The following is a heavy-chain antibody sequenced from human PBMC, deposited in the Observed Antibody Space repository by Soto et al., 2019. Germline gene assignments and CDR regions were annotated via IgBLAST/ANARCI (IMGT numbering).Heavy chain of an antibody. D-gene: IGHD6-13*01. CDR3: ARDQGIAAAGTGWYFDL. V-gene: IGHV3-30-3*01. Sequence: QVQLVESGGGVVQPGRSLRLSCAASGFTFSSYAMHWVRQAPGKGLEWVAVISYDGSNKYYADSVKGRFTISRDNSKNTLSLQMNSLRAEDTAVYYCARDQGIAAAGTGWYFDLWGRGTLVTVSS. CDR2: ISYDGSNK. J-gene: IGHJ2*01. CDR1: GFTFSSYA.